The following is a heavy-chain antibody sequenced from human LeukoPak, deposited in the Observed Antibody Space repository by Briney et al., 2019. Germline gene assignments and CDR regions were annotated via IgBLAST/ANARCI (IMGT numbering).Heavy chain of an antibody. Sequence: PSETLSLTCTVSGGSISSYYWSWIRQPAGKGLEWIGRIYTSGSTSYNPSLKSRVTISVDTSKNQFSLKLSSVTAADTAVYYCARVSSPYDILTGYTYYYYYYMDVWGKGTTVTISS. CDR3: ARVSSPYDILTGYTYYYYYYMDV. CDR2: IYTSGST. V-gene: IGHV4-4*07. J-gene: IGHJ6*03. CDR1: GGSISSYY. D-gene: IGHD3-9*01.